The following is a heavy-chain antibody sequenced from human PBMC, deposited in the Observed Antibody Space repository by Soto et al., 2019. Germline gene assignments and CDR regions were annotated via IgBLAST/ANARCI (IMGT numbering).Heavy chain of an antibody. J-gene: IGHJ1*01. CDR3: GTGWSEH. D-gene: IGHD2-15*01. Sequence: GGSLRLSCVVSEFTFSSSWMHWVYQGPGKGLVWVSRINSDGSSINYADSVKGRFTTSRDNAKNMLVLEMNSLRAEDTALYYCGTGWSEHWGQGTLVTVSS. CDR2: INSDGSSI. CDR1: EFTFSSSW. V-gene: IGHV3-74*01.